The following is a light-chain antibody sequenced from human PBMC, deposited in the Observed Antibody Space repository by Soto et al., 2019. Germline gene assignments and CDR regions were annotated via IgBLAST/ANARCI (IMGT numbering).Light chain of an antibody. V-gene: IGLV1-44*01. J-gene: IGLJ1*01. Sequence: QSVLTQPPSASGTPGQRVTISCSGSSSNIGSNPVNWYQHLPGMAPPLLISSKNQRPSGVPDRFSGSKSGTSASLAISGLQSEDEADYYCATWDDSLNAQVFGTGTKLTVL. CDR3: ATWDDSLNAQV. CDR1: SSNIGSNP. CDR2: SKN.